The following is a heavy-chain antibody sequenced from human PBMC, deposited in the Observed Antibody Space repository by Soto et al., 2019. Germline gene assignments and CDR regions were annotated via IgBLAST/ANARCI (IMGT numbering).Heavy chain of an antibody. J-gene: IGHJ4*02. CDR3: ARAKQQLAPHTDY. CDR1: GYTFTSYA. Sequence: ASVKVSFKASGYTFTSYAMHWLRQAPGQRLEWMGWINAGNGNTKYSQKFQGRVTITRDTSASTAYMELSSLRSEDTAVYYCARAKQQLAPHTDYWGQGTLVTVSS. V-gene: IGHV1-3*01. D-gene: IGHD6-13*01. CDR2: INAGNGNT.